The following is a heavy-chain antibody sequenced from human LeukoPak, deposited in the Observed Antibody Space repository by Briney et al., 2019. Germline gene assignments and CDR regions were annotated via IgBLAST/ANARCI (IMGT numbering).Heavy chain of an antibody. Sequence: GGSLRLSCVASGFTFRNYEMNGVRQSPGKGREWLSFMNTGGSTVKYLDSVKGRFTISRDNSKNTLYLQMNTLGAEDSAVYYCARGGIVATNDAFDIWGQGTMVTVSS. CDR2: MNTGGSTV. J-gene: IGHJ3*02. V-gene: IGHV3-48*03. D-gene: IGHD5-12*01. CDR1: GFTFRNYE. CDR3: ARGGIVATNDAFDI.